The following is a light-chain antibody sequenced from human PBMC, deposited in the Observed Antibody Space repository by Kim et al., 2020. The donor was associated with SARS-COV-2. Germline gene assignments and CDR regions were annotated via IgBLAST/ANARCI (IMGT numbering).Light chain of an antibody. V-gene: IGKV1-16*01. CDR3: QQYRFYSPT. Sequence: ESVGDRVTITCRASEDIHQHLAWFQQKPGKAPKSLIFATSTLQTGVPSRFSGSRSGTDFTLTISTLQPEDSATYYCQQYRFYSPTFGQGTKVDIK. CDR1: EDIHQH. J-gene: IGKJ1*01. CDR2: ATS.